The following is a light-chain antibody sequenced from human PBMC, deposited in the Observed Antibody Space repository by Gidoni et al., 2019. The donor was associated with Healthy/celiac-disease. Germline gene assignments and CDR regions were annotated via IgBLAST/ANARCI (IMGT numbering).Light chain of an antibody. CDR1: QSVLYSSNNKNY. CDR3: QQYYSTPYT. Sequence: TINCKSSQSVLYSSNNKNYLAWYQQKPGQPPKLLIYWASTRESGVPDRFSGSGSGTDFTLTISSLQAEDVAVYYCQQYYSTPYTFGQGTKLEIK. V-gene: IGKV4-1*01. J-gene: IGKJ2*01. CDR2: WAS.